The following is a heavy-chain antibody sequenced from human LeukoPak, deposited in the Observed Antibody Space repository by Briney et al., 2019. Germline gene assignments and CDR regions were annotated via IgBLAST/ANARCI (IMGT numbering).Heavy chain of an antibody. CDR1: GYSISSGYY. CDR2: IYHSGNT. D-gene: IGHD5-24*01. CDR3: ARGRMATIRH. V-gene: IGHV4-38-2*02. Sequence: SETLSLTCTVSGYSISSGYYWGWVRQAPGKGLEWIGSIYHSGNTYSNPSLKSRLTISVDTSKNHISLSLSSVTAADTAVYYCARGRMATIRHWGQGTLVTVSS. J-gene: IGHJ4*02.